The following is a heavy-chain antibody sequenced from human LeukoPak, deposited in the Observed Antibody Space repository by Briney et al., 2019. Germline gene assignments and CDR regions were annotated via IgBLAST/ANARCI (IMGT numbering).Heavy chain of an antibody. V-gene: IGHV4-34*01. CDR1: GGSISNYY. Sequence: SETLSLTCTVSGGSISNYYWGWIRQPPGKGLEWIGEINHNGSTNYNPSLKSRVTISVDTSKNQFSLKLSSVTAADTAVYYCARGRTVTTSFDYWGQGTLVTVSS. D-gene: IGHD4-17*01. CDR3: ARGRTVTTSFDY. CDR2: INHNGST. J-gene: IGHJ4*02.